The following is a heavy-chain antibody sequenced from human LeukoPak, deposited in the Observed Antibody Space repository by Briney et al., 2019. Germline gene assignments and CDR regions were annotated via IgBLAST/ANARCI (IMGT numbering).Heavy chain of an antibody. V-gene: IGHV4-59*01. CDR3: ARGDRWWYPFDY. J-gene: IGHJ4*02. CDR2: IYYSGST. CDR1: GGSISSYY. Sequence: SETLSLTCTVSGGSISSYYWSWMRQPPGKGLEWIGYIYYSGSTNYNPSLKSRVTISVDTSKNQFSLKLSSVTAADTAVYYCARGDRWWYPFDYWGQGTLVTVSS. D-gene: IGHD2-15*01.